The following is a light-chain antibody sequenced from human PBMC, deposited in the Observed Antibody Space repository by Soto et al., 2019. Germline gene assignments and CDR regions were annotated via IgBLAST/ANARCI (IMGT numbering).Light chain of an antibody. Sequence: DIVLTQSPGTLSLSPGERATLSCRASQTVDTRNLAWYQQKPGQAPRLLIFAASFRATGTPDRFSGSGSGTDFTLTIGRLEPEDAAVYYCHQLVKSPWTFGQGTKVEIK. CDR2: AAS. V-gene: IGKV3-20*01. CDR1: QTVDTRN. CDR3: HQLVKSPWT. J-gene: IGKJ1*01.